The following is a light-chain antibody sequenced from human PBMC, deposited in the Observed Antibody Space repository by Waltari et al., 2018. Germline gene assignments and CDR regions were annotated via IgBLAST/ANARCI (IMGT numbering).Light chain of an antibody. CDR3: TSYAGSSKGV. CDR1: SSDVGNYKR. Sequence: QSALTQPASVSGSPGQSITISCTGTSSDVGNYKRVSWYQQNPGKAPKLMIYAVSKLPSGVSDRFSGSKSGDMAARTISGLQPEDGAEYFCTSYAGSSKGVFGGGTKVTVL. J-gene: IGLJ2*01. V-gene: IGLV2-23*02. CDR2: AVS.